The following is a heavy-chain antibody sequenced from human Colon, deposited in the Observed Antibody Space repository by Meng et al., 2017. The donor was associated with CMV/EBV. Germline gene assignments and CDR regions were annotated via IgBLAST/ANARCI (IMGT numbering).Heavy chain of an antibody. CDR2: IRFDGKDQ. CDR3: AKREASASLDY. V-gene: IGHV3-30*02. D-gene: IGHD5-24*01. J-gene: IGHJ4*02. Sequence: GESLKISCAASGFNFNSYGMHWVRQAPGKGLQWVTFIRFDGKDQYYSDSVKGRFTISRDNAMSTLYLQMDGLRPGDTAVYYCAKREASASLDYWGQGTLVTVSS. CDR1: GFNFNSYG.